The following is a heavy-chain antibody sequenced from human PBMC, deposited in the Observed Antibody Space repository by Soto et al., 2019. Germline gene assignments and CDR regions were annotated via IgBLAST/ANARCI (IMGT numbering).Heavy chain of an antibody. Sequence: SETLSLTCTVSGGSISTGGYYWNWIRQHPGKGLEWIGYFYYSGSTYYNPSLKSRVTISVDRSKNQFSLKLSSVTAADTAVYYCARGNVVPLDYWGQGTLVTVSS. J-gene: IGHJ4*02. CDR2: FYYSGST. D-gene: IGHD2-21*01. V-gene: IGHV4-31*03. CDR1: GGSISTGGYY. CDR3: ARGNVVPLDY.